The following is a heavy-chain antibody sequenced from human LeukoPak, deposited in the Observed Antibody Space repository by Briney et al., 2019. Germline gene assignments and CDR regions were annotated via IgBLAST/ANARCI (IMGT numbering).Heavy chain of an antibody. CDR2: IYVSGST. CDR1: GGSTSSYY. CDR3: ARNLKVYYYYMDV. J-gene: IGHJ6*03. V-gene: IGHV4-4*07. D-gene: IGHD1-14*01. Sequence: SETLSLTCTVSGGSTSSYYWSWIRQSAGKGLEWIGRIYVSGSTTYNPSLNSRVTMSLDTSKNQFSLKLRSVTAADTAVYYCARNLKVYYYYMDVWGKGTTVTVSS.